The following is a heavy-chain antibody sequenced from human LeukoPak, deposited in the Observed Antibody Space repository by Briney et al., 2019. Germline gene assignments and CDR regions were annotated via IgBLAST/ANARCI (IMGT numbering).Heavy chain of an antibody. D-gene: IGHD6-13*01. CDR3: ARDSHYGYTNSWYHLVHIDY. CDR1: GFTFSSYS. Sequence: GGSLRLSCAASGFTFSSYSMIWVRQAPGKGLEWVSSISSSSSYIFFADSVKGRFTISRDNAKHSLELQMNSLRAEDTAVYYCARDSHYGYTNSWYHLVHIDYWGQGTLVTVSS. J-gene: IGHJ4*02. CDR2: ISSSSSYI. V-gene: IGHV3-21*01.